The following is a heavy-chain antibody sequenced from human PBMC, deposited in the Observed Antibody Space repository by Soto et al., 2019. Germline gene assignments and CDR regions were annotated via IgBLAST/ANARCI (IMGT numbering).Heavy chain of an antibody. Sequence: SETLSLTCTVSGGSISSYYWSWIRQPPGKGLEWIGYIYYSGSTNYNPSLKSRVTISVDTSKNQFSLKLSSVTAADTAVYYCARHLSLNLPFDYWGQGTLVTVSS. J-gene: IGHJ4*02. CDR1: GGSISSYY. CDR3: ARHLSLNLPFDY. V-gene: IGHV4-59*08. CDR2: IYYSGST.